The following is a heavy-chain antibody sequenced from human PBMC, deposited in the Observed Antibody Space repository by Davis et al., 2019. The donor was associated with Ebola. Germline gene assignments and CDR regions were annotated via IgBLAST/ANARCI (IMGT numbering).Heavy chain of an antibody. V-gene: IGHV5-51*01. CDR1: GYSFTAYR. J-gene: IGHJ4*02. Sequence: GGSLRLSCKGSGYSFTAYRIRRVPQMPGQGLEWLGIIYPGDSDTSYSPSFQGQVTISADKSISTAYLQWSSLKASDTAMYDCARHVGGDYWGQGTLVTVSS. CDR3: ARHVGGDY. CDR2: IYPGDSDT.